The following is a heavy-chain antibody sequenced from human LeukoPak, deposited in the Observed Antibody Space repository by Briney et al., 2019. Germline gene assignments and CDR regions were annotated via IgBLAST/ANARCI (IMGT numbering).Heavy chain of an antibody. J-gene: IGHJ4*02. CDR2: VHHSGSS. Sequence: SETLSLTCAVYGGSFSGYYWSWIRQPPGKGLEWIGYVHHSGSSFYNPSLKSRVTMSVDRSKNQFSLKLTSVTAADTAVYYCARDGHGFNGGGGFWGQGTLVTVSS. CDR3: ARDGHGFNGGGGF. V-gene: IGHV4-34*01. CDR1: GGSFSGYY. D-gene: IGHD5-24*01.